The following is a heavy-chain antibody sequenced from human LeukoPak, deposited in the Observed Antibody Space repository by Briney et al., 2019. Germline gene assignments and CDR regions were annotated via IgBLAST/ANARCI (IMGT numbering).Heavy chain of an antibody. CDR3: ARDQAIAVAIPGGY. CDR1: GYSISSGYY. CDR2: IYHSGST. Sequence: PSETLSLTCTVSGYSISSGYYWGWIRQPPGKGLEWIGSIYHSGSTYYNPSLKSRVTISVDTSKNQFSLKLSSVTAADTAVYYCARDQAIAVAIPGGYWGQGTLVTVSS. V-gene: IGHV4-38-2*02. D-gene: IGHD6-19*01. J-gene: IGHJ4*02.